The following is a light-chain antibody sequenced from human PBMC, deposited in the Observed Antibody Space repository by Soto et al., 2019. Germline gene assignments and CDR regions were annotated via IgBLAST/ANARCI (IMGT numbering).Light chain of an antibody. CDR3: TSYAGSNNLV. V-gene: IGLV2-8*01. Sequence: QSALTQPPSASGSPGQSVTISCTGTSSDIGGYNYVSWYQQHPGKAPKLIIYEVSKRPSGVPDRFSGSKSGNTASLTLSGLQAEDEADYYCTSYAGSNNLVFAGGTQLTVL. J-gene: IGLJ3*02. CDR2: EVS. CDR1: SSDIGGYNY.